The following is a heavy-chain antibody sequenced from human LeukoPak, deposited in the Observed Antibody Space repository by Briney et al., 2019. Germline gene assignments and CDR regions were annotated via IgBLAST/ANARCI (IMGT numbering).Heavy chain of an antibody. Sequence: ASVKVFCKASGGTFSSYAISWVRQAPGQGLEWMGGIIPIFGTANYAQKFQGRVTITADESTSTAYMELSSLRSEDTAVYYCARETLDCSSTSCYRPIGPSYGEYFQHWGQGTLVTVSS. J-gene: IGHJ1*01. CDR1: GGTFSSYA. CDR2: IIPIFGTA. V-gene: IGHV1-69*13. CDR3: ARETLDCSSTSCYRPIGPSYGEYFQH. D-gene: IGHD2-2*02.